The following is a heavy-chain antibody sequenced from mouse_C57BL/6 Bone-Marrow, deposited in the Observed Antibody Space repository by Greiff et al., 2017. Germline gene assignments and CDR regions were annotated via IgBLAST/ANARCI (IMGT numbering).Heavy chain of an antibody. D-gene: IGHD1-1*01. J-gene: IGHJ2*01. Sequence: VQLQQPGAELVKPGASVKMSCKASGYTFTSYWITWVKQRPGQGLEWIGDIYPGSGSTNYNEKFKSKATLTVDTSSSTAYMQLSSLTSEDSAVYYCARRDYYSYYFDYWGQGTTLTVSS. CDR2: IYPGSGST. V-gene: IGHV1-55*01. CDR3: ARRDYYSYYFDY. CDR1: GYTFTSYW.